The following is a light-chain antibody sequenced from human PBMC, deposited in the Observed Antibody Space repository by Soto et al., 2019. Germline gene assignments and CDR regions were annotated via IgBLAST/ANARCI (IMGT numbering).Light chain of an antibody. Sequence: EIVLTQSPGTLSLSPGERATLSCRSSESVTNNQLAWYQQKPGQGPRLLIYAIATRATGVPDRFSGSGSGTDFTLTISRVEDDAFVMYYCQQDSTPPMTFGQGTQVDIK. V-gene: IGKV3-20*01. CDR3: QQDSTPPMT. CDR1: ESVTNNQ. CDR2: AIA. J-gene: IGKJ1*01.